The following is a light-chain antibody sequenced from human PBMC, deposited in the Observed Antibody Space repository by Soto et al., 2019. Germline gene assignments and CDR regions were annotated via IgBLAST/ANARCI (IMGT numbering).Light chain of an antibody. CDR3: QQRSNWPIT. J-gene: IGKJ5*01. CDR2: GAS. Sequence: EIVMTQSPATLSVSPGERATLSCRASRTVRSDFAWYQQKPGQPPRLLIYGASVRATGIPARFSGSGSGTEFTLTISSLQSEDFAVYYCQQRSNWPITFGQGTRLEIK. V-gene: IGKV3-15*01. CDR1: RTVRSD.